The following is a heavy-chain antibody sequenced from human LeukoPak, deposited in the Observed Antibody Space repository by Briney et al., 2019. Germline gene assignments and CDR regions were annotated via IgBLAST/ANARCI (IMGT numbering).Heavy chain of an antibody. V-gene: IGHV3-7*04. Sequence: GGSLRLSCAASGFTFSKCWMSWVRQAPGKGLEWVANIKQDGSEKYYVDSEKGGFTISRENDKNSLYLQMTSLRAEDTAVYHCARELWLGRLYYGLDVWGQGTTVTVSS. J-gene: IGHJ6*02. D-gene: IGHD5-18*01. CDR1: GFTFSKCW. CDR3: ARELWLGRLYYGLDV. CDR2: IKQDGSEK.